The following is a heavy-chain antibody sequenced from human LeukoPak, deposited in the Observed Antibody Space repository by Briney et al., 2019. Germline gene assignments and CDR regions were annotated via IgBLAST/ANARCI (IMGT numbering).Heavy chain of an antibody. D-gene: IGHD1-26*01. CDR2: IYTSGST. CDR1: GGSFSGYY. J-gene: IGHJ6*03. CDR3: ASSGSHYYYYYMDV. Sequence: SETLSLTCAVYGGSFSGYYWSWIRQPAGKGLEWIGRIYTSGSTNYNPSLKSRVTMSVDTSKNQFSLKLSSVTAADTAVYYCASSGSHYYYYYMDVWGKGTTVTISS. V-gene: IGHV4-59*10.